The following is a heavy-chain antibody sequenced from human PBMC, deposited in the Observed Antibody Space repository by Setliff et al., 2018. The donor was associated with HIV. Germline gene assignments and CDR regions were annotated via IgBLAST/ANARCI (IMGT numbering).Heavy chain of an antibody. CDR1: GYTLRRHG. CDR2: ISAYNGNT. CDR3: ARVASGSSRGSFDF. J-gene: IGHJ4*02. D-gene: IGHD3-16*01. Sequence: ASVKVSCKASGYTLRRHGISWVRQAPGQGLEWMGWISAYNGNTNYAQKFQGRVTMTTDTSTSTAYMELRSLRSEDTAVYYCARVASGSSRGSFDFWGQGTLVTVSS. V-gene: IGHV1-18*01.